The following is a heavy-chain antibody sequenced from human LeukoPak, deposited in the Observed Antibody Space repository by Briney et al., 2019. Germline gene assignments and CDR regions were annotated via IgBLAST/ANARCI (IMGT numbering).Heavy chain of an antibody. V-gene: IGHV3-11*01. J-gene: IGHJ5*02. CDR1: GFTFSDYY. CDR3: ARGHYYDSSGYYSS. CDR2: ISSSGSTI. D-gene: IGHD3-22*01. Sequence: TGGSLRLSCAASGFTFSDYYMSWIRQAPGKGLEWVSYISSSGSTIYYADSVKGRFTVSRDNAKNSLYLQMNSLRAEDTAVYYCARGHYYDSSGYYSSWGQGTLVTVSS.